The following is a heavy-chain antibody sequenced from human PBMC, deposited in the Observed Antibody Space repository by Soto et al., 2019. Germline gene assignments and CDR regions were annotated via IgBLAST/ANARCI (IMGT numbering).Heavy chain of an antibody. V-gene: IGHV1-69*06. J-gene: IGHJ4*02. Sequence: QVQLVQSGAEVRKPGSSVKGSCKASGGTFSTDAISWVRQAPGQGLEWMGGIIPMFGTPNYAQKFQGKVTIAADKSTSTVYMELSSLRSEDTAVYFCARGIRYSSGWDFDYWGQGTLVTVSS. CDR2: IIPMFGTP. CDR1: GGTFSTDA. D-gene: IGHD6-19*01. CDR3: ARGIRYSSGWDFDY.